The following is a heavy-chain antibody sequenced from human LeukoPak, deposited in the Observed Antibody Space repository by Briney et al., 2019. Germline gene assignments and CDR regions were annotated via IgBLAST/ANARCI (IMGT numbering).Heavy chain of an antibody. CDR2: ISSSSSYI. CDR3: ARDRSSSWYEGDY. V-gene: IGHV3-21*01. CDR1: GFTVSSNY. D-gene: IGHD6-13*01. Sequence: GSLRLSCAASGFTVSSNYMSWVRPAPGKGLEWVSSISSSSSYIYYADSVKGRFTISRDNTKNSLYLQMNSLRAEDTAVYYCARDRSSSWYEGDYWGQGTLVTVSS. J-gene: IGHJ4*02.